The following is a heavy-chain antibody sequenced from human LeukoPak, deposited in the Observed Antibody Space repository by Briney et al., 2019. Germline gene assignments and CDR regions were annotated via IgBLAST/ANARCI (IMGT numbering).Heavy chain of an antibody. D-gene: IGHD2-15*01. Sequence: ASVKVSCKASGGTFISYAMSWVRQAPGQGLEWMGGIIPIFGRANYAQKFQGRVTITADKSTSTAYIELSSLRSEDTAVYYCAILGYCSAGSCYSADYWGQGTLVTVSS. J-gene: IGHJ4*02. CDR2: IIPIFGRA. CDR3: AILGYCSAGSCYSADY. V-gene: IGHV1-69*06. CDR1: GGTFISYA.